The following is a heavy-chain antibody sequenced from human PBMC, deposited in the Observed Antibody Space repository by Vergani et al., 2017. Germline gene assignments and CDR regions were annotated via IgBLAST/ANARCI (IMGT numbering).Heavy chain of an antibody. CDR3: ARNDFWSGYYTGNYYYGMDV. CDR1: GFTFSSYG. J-gene: IGHJ6*02. V-gene: IGHV3-33*01. Sequence: QVQLVESGGGVVQPGRSLRLSCAASGFTFSSYGMHWVRQAPGKGLEWVAVIWYDGSNKYYADSVKGRFTISRDNSKNTLYLQMNSLRAEGTAVYYCARNDFWSGYYTGNYYYGMDVWGQGTTVTVSS. CDR2: IWYDGSNK. D-gene: IGHD3-3*01.